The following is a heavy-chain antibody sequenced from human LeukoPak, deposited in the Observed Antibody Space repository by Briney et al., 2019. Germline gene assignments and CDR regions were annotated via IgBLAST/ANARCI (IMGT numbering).Heavy chain of an antibody. D-gene: IGHD5-18*01. Sequence: GGSLRLSCAASGFIFSSYAMHWVRQAPGKGPEWVAIIWYDASNKYYAESVEGRFTISRDNSKNTLYLQMNSLRAEDMAVYFWARGLGYSYGYGIDYWGQGTLVIATS. CDR3: ARGLGYSYGYGIDY. V-gene: IGHV3-33*01. J-gene: IGHJ4*02. CDR2: IWYDASNK. CDR1: GFIFSSYA.